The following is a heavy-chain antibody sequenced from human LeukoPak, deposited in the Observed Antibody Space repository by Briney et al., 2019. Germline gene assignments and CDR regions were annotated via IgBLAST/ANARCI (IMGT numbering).Heavy chain of an antibody. CDR2: VNTVSSYI. V-gene: IGHV3-21*04. CDR3: AKDYHTTDSNSDPFDY. J-gene: IGHJ4*02. D-gene: IGHD1-7*01. CDR1: GFVFSSYS. Sequence: PGGSLRLSCAASGFVFSSYSFNWVRQAPGKGLEWVASVNTVSSYIYYADSVRGRFTISRDNAKNSVLLQMHSLRAEDTAIYYCAKDYHTTDSNSDPFDYWGQGTLVTVSS.